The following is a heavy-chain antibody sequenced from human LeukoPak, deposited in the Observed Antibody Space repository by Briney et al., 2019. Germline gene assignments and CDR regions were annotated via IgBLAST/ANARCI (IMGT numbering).Heavy chain of an antibody. V-gene: IGHV3-7*01. Sequence: GGSLRLSCEPSGFTFSRYWISWVRQAPGKGLEWVANINEDGSEEYYVDSVRGRFTIARDNAKNSLYLQMNSLRAEDTAVYYCARAGDGTAARDYWRQGTLVTVSS. CDR1: GFTFSRYW. CDR3: ARAGDGTAARDY. CDR2: INEDGSEE. D-gene: IGHD2-15*01. J-gene: IGHJ4*02.